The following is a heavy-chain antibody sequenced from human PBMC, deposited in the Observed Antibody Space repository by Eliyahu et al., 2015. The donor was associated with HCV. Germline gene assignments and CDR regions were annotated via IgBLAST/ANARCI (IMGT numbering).Heavy chain of an antibody. CDR1: GFPFSTYW. V-gene: IGHV3-7*01. D-gene: IGHD2-21*02. J-gene: IGHJ4*02. CDR2: IRQDGSEK. Sequence: EVHLVESGGGLVQPGGSLRLSCAAXGFPFSTYWMXWVRQAPGKGLEWVANIRQDGSEKYYVDSVKGRFTISRDNAKNSLYLQMNSLRAEDTAVYYCAVERGLYCGGDCSFDYWGQGTLVTVSS. CDR3: AVERGLYCGGDCSFDY.